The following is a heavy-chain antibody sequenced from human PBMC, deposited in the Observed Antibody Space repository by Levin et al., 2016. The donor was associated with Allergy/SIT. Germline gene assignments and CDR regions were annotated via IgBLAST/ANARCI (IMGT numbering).Heavy chain of an antibody. D-gene: IGHD3-22*01. CDR3: ARAPRPYYYDTSGYFV. CDR2: INAGNGDT. V-gene: IGHV1-3*01. J-gene: IGHJ4*02. Sequence: WVRQAPGQGLVWMGWINAGNGDTMYSRNFQGRVSITRDTSANAAYMELKSLRYEDTAIYYCARAPRPYYYDTSGYFVWGQGTLVTVSS.